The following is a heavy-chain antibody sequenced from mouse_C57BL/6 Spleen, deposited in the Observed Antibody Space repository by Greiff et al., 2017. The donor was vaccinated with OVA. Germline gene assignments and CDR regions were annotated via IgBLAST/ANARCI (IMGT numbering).Heavy chain of an antibody. CDR3: ARTPDEDYYAMDY. Sequence: QVQLQQSGAELVKPGASVKLSCKASGYTFTSYWMHWVKQRPGQGLEWIGMIHPNSGSTNYNEKFKSKATLTVDKSSSTAYMQLSILTSEDSAVYYCARTPDEDYYAMDYWGQGTSVTVSS. J-gene: IGHJ4*01. V-gene: IGHV1-64*01. CDR1: GYTFTSYW. CDR2: IHPNSGST.